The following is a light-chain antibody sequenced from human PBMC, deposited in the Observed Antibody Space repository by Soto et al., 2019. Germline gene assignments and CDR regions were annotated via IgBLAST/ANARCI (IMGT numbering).Light chain of an antibody. CDR2: GAS. J-gene: IGKJ4*01. V-gene: IGKV3-20*01. Sequence: EIVLTQSPGTLSLSPGERAKMSCRASESVSRSYLAWYQQKPGQAPRLLIYGASSRATGIPDRFSGSGSGTDFTLTISRLEPEDFAVYYCQQYGSSPLTFGGGTKVEIK. CDR1: ESVSRSY. CDR3: QQYGSSPLT.